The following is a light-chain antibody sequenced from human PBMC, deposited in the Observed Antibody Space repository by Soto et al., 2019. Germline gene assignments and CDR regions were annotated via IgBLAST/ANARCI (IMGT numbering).Light chain of an antibody. CDR2: AAS. Sequence: DIQMTQSPSSVSASVGDSLTITGRASQGSTSWIAWYQHKPGRAPKLLIYAASRLQSGVPARFSGSGSGTEFTLTISSLPPEDFGTSYRQQTSRFPLTLGGGTKVEIK. CDR1: QGSTSW. V-gene: IGKV1-12*01. CDR3: QQTSRFPLT. J-gene: IGKJ4*01.